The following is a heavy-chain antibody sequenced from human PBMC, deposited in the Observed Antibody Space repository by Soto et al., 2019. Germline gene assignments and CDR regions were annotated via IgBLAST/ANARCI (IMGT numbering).Heavy chain of an antibody. CDR2: INPNSGGT. V-gene: IGHV1-2*04. CDR3: ARQDGYSYGYYFVY. Sequence: QVQLVQSGAEVKKHGASLKVSCKASGYTFTDYYMHWVRQAPGQGLEWMGWINPNSGGTNYAQKFQGWVTMTRDTSISTAYMELSRLRSDDTAVYYCARQDGYSYGYYFVYWGQGTLVTVSS. CDR1: GYTFTDYY. J-gene: IGHJ4*02. D-gene: IGHD5-18*01.